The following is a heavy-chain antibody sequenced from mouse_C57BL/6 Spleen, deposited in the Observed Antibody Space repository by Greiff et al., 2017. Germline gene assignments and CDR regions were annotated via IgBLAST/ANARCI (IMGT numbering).Heavy chain of an antibody. Sequence: EVKLVESGGGLVQPGGSLKLSCAASGFTFSDYGMAWVRQAPRKGPEWVAFFSNLAYSIYYADTVTGRFTISRENAKNTLYLEMSSLRSEDTAMYYCARQRGHGNPWFAYWGQGTLVTVSA. CDR1: GFTFSDYG. V-gene: IGHV5-15*01. CDR3: ARQRGHGNPWFAY. J-gene: IGHJ3*01. D-gene: IGHD2-1*01. CDR2: FSNLAYSI.